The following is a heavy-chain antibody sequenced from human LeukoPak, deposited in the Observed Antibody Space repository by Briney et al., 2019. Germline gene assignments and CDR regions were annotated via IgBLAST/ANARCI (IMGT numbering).Heavy chain of an antibody. J-gene: IGHJ4*02. CDR3: ARGEYSGYDRWDP. Sequence: GGSLRLSCAASGFTFSSYSMNWVRQAPGKGLEWVSSISSSSSYIYYADSVKGRFTISRDNAKNSLYLQMNGLRAEDTAVYYCARGEYSGYDRWDPWGQGTLVTVSS. V-gene: IGHV3-21*01. CDR1: GFTFSSYS. D-gene: IGHD5-12*01. CDR2: ISSSSSYI.